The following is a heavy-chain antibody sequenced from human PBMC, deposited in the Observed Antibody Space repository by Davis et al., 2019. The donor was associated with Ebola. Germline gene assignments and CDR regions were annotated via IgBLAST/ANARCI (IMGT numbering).Heavy chain of an antibody. V-gene: IGHV4-30-4*01. J-gene: IGHJ5*02. Sequence: LRLSCTVSGGSISSGDYYWSWIRQPPGKGLEWIGYIYYSGSTYYNPSLKSRVTISVDTSKNQFSLKLSSVTAADTAVYYCAGVDGGWYHDSGNWFDPWGQGTLVTVSS. CDR2: IYYSGST. CDR1: GGSISSGDYY. D-gene: IGHD6-19*01. CDR3: AGVDGGWYHDSGNWFDP.